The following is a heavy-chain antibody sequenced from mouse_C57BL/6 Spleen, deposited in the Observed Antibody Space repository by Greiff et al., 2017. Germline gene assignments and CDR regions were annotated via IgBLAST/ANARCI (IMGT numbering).Heavy chain of an antibody. CDR2: INPSNGGT. CDR3: ARSGGTGYYAMDY. CDR1: GYTFTSYW. V-gene: IGHV1-53*01. Sequence: VQLQQPGTELVKPGASVKLSCKASGYTFTSYWMHWVKQRPGQGLEWIGNINPSNGGTNYNEKFKSKATLTVDKSSSTAYMQLSSLTSEDSAVYYCARSGGTGYYAMDYWGQGTSVTVSS. D-gene: IGHD3-1*01. J-gene: IGHJ4*01.